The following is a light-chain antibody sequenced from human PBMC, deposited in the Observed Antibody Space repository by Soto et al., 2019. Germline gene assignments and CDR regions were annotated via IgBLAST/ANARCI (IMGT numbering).Light chain of an antibody. J-gene: IGLJ3*02. CDR2: INSDGSH. Sequence: QAVVTQSPSASASLGASVRLTCTLSSGHSSYAIAWYQQQPEKGPRYLMKINSDGSHRKGDGIPDRFSGSSSGAERYLTISSLQSEDEADYYCQTWGTGPWVFGGGTKVTVL. CDR1: SGHSSYA. V-gene: IGLV4-69*01. CDR3: QTWGTGPWV.